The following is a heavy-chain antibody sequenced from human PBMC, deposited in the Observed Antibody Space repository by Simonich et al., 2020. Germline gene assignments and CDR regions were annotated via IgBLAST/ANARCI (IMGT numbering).Heavy chain of an antibody. CDR1: GYTFTSYG. Sequence: QVQLVQSGAEVKKPGASVKVSCKASGYTFTSYGISWVRQAPGQGLEWMGWIDADKVNTNNAQKLQGRVTMTSDTSPSTAYTELRSLRSDDTAVYYCARDQGGRAAAATDYWGQGTLVTVSS. J-gene: IGHJ4*02. D-gene: IGHD6-13*01. CDR2: IDADKVNT. CDR3: ARDQGGRAAAATDY. V-gene: IGHV1-18*01.